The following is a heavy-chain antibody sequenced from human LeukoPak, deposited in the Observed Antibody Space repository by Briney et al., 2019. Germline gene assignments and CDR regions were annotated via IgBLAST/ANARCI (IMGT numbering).Heavy chain of an antibody. D-gene: IGHD6-19*01. J-gene: IGHJ6*02. V-gene: IGHV4-59*01. CDR2: IYYSGST. CDR3: ARVIGLAHYYYGMDV. Sequence: SETLSLTCTVSGGSLSSYYWSWLRQPPGKGLAWIGYIYYSGSTNYNPSLKSRVTISVDTSKNQFSLKLSSVTAADTAVYYCARVIGLAHYYYGMDVWGQGTTVTVS. CDR1: GGSLSSYY.